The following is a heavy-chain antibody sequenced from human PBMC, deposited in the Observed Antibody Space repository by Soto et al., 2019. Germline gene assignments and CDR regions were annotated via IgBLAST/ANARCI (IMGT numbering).Heavy chain of an antibody. Sequence: SETLSLTCAVSGDSVSSDNYYWRCVRQPPGKGLEWIGYIYYSGTTNYNSYLKSRLSLSVDMSKNQFSLKLASVTAADTAVYFCARSQRGRTAFTFDYWGQGALVTVSS. D-gene: IGHD3-16*01. CDR2: IYYSGTT. J-gene: IGHJ4*02. V-gene: IGHV4-61*01. CDR1: GDSVSSDNYY. CDR3: ARSQRGRTAFTFDY.